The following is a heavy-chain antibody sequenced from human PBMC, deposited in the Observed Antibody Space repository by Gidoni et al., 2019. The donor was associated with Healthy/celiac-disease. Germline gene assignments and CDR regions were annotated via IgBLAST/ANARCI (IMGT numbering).Heavy chain of an antibody. Sequence: EVQLLESGGGLVQPGGSLRLSCAASGFTFSSYAMSWVRQAPGKGLEWVSAISGSGGSTYYADSVKGRFTISRDNSKNTLYLQMNSLRAEDTAVYYCAKDMEAVEMATTPFDYWGQGTLVTVSS. V-gene: IGHV3-23*01. D-gene: IGHD1-1*01. CDR2: ISGSGGST. J-gene: IGHJ4*02. CDR3: AKDMEAVEMATTPFDY. CDR1: GFTFSSYA.